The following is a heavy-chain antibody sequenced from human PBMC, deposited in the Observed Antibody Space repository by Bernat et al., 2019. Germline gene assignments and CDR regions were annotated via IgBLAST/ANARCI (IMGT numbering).Heavy chain of an antibody. CDR1: GYTFTSYD. D-gene: IGHD2-2*01. Sequence: QVQLVQSGAEVKKPGASVKVSCKASGYTFTSYDINWVRQATGQGLEWMGWMNPNSGNTGYAQKFQGRVTMTRNTSISTVYMELSSLRSEDTAVYYCAVLGYCSSTSCYARAFDIWGQGTMVTVSS. V-gene: IGHV1-8*01. J-gene: IGHJ3*02. CDR3: AVLGYCSSTSCYARAFDI. CDR2: MNPNSGNT.